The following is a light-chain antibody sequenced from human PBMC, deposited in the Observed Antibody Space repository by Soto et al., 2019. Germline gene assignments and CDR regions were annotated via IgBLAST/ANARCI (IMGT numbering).Light chain of an antibody. V-gene: IGKV3-11*01. CDR2: DAF. CDR3: HQRSNWPWT. J-gene: IGKJ1*01. CDR1: QGVSSS. Sequence: EIVLTQSPGTLSLSPGERATLSCRASQGVSSSLVWFQQKPGQAPRLLMYDAFNRAIGIPARFSGSGSGTDFTLTISSLEPEDFAVYYCHQRSNWPWTCGRGTKGDIK.